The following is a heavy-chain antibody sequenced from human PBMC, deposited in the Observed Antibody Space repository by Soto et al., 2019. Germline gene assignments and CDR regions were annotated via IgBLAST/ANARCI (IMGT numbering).Heavy chain of an antibody. Sequence: VQVVASGGGLVQPGRSLRLSCAVSGFRFEQYVMHWVRQAPGKGLECVSTVSPTGDTVAYADSVEGRFTVSRDNAKNSLYLQMSSLKCDDTAFYYCVKGAPNGSIDDWGQGTLVTVSS. CDR2: VSPTGDTV. J-gene: IGHJ4*02. CDR1: GFRFEQYV. D-gene: IGHD2-8*01. V-gene: IGHV3-9*01. CDR3: VKGAPNGSIDD.